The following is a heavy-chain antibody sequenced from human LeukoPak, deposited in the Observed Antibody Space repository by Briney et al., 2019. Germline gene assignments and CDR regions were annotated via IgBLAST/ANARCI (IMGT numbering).Heavy chain of an antibody. Sequence: SVKVSCKASGGTFSSYAISWVRQAPGQGLEWMGRIIPIFGIANYAQKFQGRVTITADKSTSTAYMELSSLRSEDTAVYYCARGIGYCSGGSCYRIGDAFDIWSQGTMVTVPS. CDR2: IIPIFGIA. J-gene: IGHJ3*02. D-gene: IGHD2-15*01. CDR3: ARGIGYCSGGSCYRIGDAFDI. CDR1: GGTFSSYA. V-gene: IGHV1-69*04.